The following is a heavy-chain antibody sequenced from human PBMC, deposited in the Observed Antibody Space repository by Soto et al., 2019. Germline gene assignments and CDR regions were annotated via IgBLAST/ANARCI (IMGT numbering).Heavy chain of an antibody. CDR1: GFTFSNAW. CDR3: TTGVLGYYELFY. V-gene: IGHV3-15*07. D-gene: IGHD1-26*01. J-gene: IGHJ4*02. CDR2: IKSKTDGGTT. Sequence: GGCLRLSCAASGFTFSNAWMNWVRQAPGKGLEWVGRIKSKTDGGTTDYAAPVKGRFTISRDDSKNTLYLQMNSLKTEDTAVYYCTTGVLGYYELFYWGQGTLVTVSS.